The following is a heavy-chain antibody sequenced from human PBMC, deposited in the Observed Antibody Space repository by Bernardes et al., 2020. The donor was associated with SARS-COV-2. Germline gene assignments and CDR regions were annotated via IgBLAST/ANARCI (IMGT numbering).Heavy chain of an antibody. CDR2: INDDGSKK. J-gene: IGHJ4*02. CDR1: GFTFSRVW. CDR3: ASETESAYATNVDN. D-gene: IGHD2-8*01. Sequence: GGSLRLSCAASGFTFSRVWMSWVRQAPGKGLEWVANINDDGSKKYYVDSVKGRFTISRDNAKNSLYLQMNSLTAEDTAEYYCASETESAYATNVDNWGQGVLVTVSP. V-gene: IGHV3-7*01.